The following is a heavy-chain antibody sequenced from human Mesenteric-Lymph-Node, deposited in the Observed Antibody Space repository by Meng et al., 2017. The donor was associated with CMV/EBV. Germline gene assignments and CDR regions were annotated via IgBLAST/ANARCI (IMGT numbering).Heavy chain of an antibody. CDR1: GFTVSSNY. D-gene: IGHD1-26*01. CDR3: ARWETYYFDY. CDR2: IYSGGST. V-gene: IGHV3-53*01. J-gene: IGHJ4*02. Sequence: GGSLRLSCAASGFTVSSNYMSWVRQAPGKGLEWVSIIYSGGSTYYADSVKGRFTISRDNSKNTLYLQMNSLRAEDTAVYYCARWETYYFDYWGQGTLVTVSS.